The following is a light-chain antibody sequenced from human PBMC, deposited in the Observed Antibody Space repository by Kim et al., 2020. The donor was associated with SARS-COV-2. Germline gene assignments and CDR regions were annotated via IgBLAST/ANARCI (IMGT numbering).Light chain of an antibody. CDR1: QTSFNRC. CDR3: QQHGDSPPYT. V-gene: IGKV3-20*01. J-gene: IGKJ2*01. CDR2: GGS. Sequence: SPGNRATLSWRASQTSFNRCLAWYQPKPGQAPRLLIYGGSSRPTRIPVRFSGSGSGTDFTLTINRLEPDDSAMYYCQQHGDSPPYTFGMETKLEI.